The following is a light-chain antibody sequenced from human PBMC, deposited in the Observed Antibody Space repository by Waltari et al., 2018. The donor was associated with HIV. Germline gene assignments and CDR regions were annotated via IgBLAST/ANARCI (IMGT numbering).Light chain of an antibody. Sequence: DIVMTQSPDSLTVSLGERAPINCTSSQNVLYSSNNETYVSWYQQKFGQPPKLLIYWASAREFGVPDRFSGSGAGAQFTLTISSLQAEDVALYYCQQYYSSPYTFGQGTKVEVK. J-gene: IGKJ2*01. V-gene: IGKV4-1*01. CDR3: QQYYSSPYT. CDR2: WAS. CDR1: QNVLYSSNNETY.